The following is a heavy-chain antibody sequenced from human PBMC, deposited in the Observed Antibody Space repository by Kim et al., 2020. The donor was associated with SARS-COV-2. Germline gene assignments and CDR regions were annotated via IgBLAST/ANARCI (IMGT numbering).Heavy chain of an antibody. V-gene: IGHV3-30*18. J-gene: IGHJ6*02. CDR2: ISYDGSNK. Sequence: GGSLRLSCAASGFTFSSYGMHWVRQAPGKGLEWVAVISYDGSNKYCADSVKGRFTISRDNSKNTLYLQMNSLRAEDTAVYYCAKVKLLWFGELLPHYYYGMDVWGQGTTVTVSS. CDR3: AKVKLLWFGELLPHYYYGMDV. CDR1: GFTFSSYG. D-gene: IGHD3-10*01.